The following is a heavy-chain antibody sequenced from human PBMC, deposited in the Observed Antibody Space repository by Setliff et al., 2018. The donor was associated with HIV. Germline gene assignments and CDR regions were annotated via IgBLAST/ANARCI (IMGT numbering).Heavy chain of an antibody. Sequence: PSETLSLTCSVSGASVNNYYWSWIRQPPGKGLEWIGKIYYSGNSYYNPSLNSRVSISVDTSKNQISLHLRSVTAADTAVYYCARERPPMEGCGDYFDYWGQGTLVTVSS. V-gene: IGHV4-59*02. CDR3: ARERPPMEGCGDYFDY. J-gene: IGHJ4*02. CDR1: GASVNNYY. CDR2: IYYSGNS. D-gene: IGHD3-3*01.